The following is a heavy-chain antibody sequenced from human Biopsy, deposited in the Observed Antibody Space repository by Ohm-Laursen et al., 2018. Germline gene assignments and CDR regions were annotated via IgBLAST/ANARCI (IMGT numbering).Heavy chain of an antibody. J-gene: IGHJ6*02. CDR2: ITQSGNT. D-gene: IGHD6-13*01. CDR3: ARVPLPGIGAAYQGRFLYGMDV. V-gene: IGHV4-34*01. CDR1: GGSFNGYF. Sequence: TLSLTCAVYGGSFNGYFWSWIRQPPGKGREWIGDITQSGNTNSSPSLKSQVTISVDTAKKQFSLSLRSVTAADTAVYYCARVPLPGIGAAYQGRFLYGMDVWGQGTTVSVSS.